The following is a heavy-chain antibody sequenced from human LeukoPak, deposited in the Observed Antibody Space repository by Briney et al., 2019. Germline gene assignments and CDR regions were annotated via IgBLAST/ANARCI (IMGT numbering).Heavy chain of an antibody. Sequence: PGGSLRLSCAASGFTFSDHYMSWVRQAPGKGLEWVSYITPGGPVIYYADSVKGRFTISRDNSRNTLYLQMNTLKMEDTAIYYCAKKKPGDGDRFDYWGQGTLLIVSS. D-gene: IGHD2-21*02. J-gene: IGHJ4*02. CDR2: ITPGGPVI. V-gene: IGHV3-11*04. CDR3: AKKKPGDGDRFDY. CDR1: GFTFSDHY.